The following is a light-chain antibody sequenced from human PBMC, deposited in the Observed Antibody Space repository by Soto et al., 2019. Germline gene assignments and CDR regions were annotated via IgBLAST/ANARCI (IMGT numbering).Light chain of an antibody. CDR3: SSYTSSSTRV. V-gene: IGLV2-14*01. J-gene: IGLJ1*01. CDR1: SRDVGGYNY. CDR2: DVS. Sequence: QSALTQPASVSGSPGQSITISCTGTSRDVGGYNYVSWYQQHPGKAPKLMIYDVSNRASGVSNRFSGSKSGNTASLTISGLQAEDEADYYCSSYTSSSTRVFGTGTKLTVL.